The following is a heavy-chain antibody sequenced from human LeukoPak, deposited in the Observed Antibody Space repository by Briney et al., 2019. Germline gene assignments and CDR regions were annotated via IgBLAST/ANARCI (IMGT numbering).Heavy chain of an antibody. CDR1: GGSFSGYY. Sequence: SETLSLTCAVYGGSFSGYYWSWIRQPPGKGLEWIGETNHSGSTNYNPSLKSRVTISVDTSKNQFSLKLSSVTAADTAVYYCARGTVEMATRNWGQGTLVTVSS. D-gene: IGHD5-24*01. J-gene: IGHJ4*02. CDR3: ARGTVEMATRN. CDR2: TNHSGST. V-gene: IGHV4-34*01.